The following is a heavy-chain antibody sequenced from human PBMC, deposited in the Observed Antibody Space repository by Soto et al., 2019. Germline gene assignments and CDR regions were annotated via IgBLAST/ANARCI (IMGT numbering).Heavy chain of an antibody. CDR3: ARDLAGGIPGC. CDR1: GFTLSRYS. Sequence: EVQLVESGGGLVQPGGSLRLSCVASGFTLSRYSMNWVRQAPGKGLEWVSYISRSSSTIYYADSVKGRFTISRDNAENSLYLQMNSLRAEDTAVYYCARDLAGGIPGCWGQGTRVTVSS. J-gene: IGHJ4*02. CDR2: ISRSSSTI. D-gene: IGHD6-13*01. V-gene: IGHV3-48*01.